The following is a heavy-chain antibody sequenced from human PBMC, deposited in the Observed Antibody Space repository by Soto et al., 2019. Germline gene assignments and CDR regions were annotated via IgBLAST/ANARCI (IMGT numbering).Heavy chain of an antibody. CDR3: VMVDNYVTPTPQDV. CDR2: ISPYTGNT. D-gene: IGHD3-16*01. CDR1: GYIFVNYG. V-gene: IGHV1-18*01. Sequence: QVQLVQSGDEVKKPGASVKVSCKASGYIFVNYGIAWVRQAPGQGLEWMGWISPYTGNTHSATKVQGRLTITTDTSTSTAYMDLGSLTSDDTAVYYCVMVDNYVTPTPQDVWGQGPTVTVSS. J-gene: IGHJ6*02.